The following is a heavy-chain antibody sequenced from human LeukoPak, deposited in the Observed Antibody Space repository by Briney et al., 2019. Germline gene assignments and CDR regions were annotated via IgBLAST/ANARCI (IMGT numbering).Heavy chain of an antibody. CDR1: GFTFSSYA. Sequence: GGSVRLSCAASGFTFSSYAMSWVRQSPGKGLEWVSAISGSGGSTYYADSVKGRFTISRDNSKNTLYLQMNSLRAEDTAVYYCAKASPSYCSGGSCYPGRAFDIWGQGTMVTVSS. D-gene: IGHD2-15*01. J-gene: IGHJ3*02. CDR3: AKASPSYCSGGSCYPGRAFDI. CDR2: ISGSGGST. V-gene: IGHV3-23*01.